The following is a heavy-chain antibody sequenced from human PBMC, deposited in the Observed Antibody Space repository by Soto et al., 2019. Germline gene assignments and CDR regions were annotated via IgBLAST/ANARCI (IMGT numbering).Heavy chain of an antibody. J-gene: IGHJ3*02. CDR2: IYFSGST. D-gene: IGHD2-21*02. Sequence: SETLSLTCTVSAGSISSYHWSWIRQPPGEGLEWIGYIYFSGSTNYSPSPKSRITISVDTSKNQFSLMMSSVTAADTALYYCARVERGTATYVVDAFDIWGPGTMVTVSS. CDR1: AGSISSYH. V-gene: IGHV4-59*12. CDR3: ARVERGTATYVVDAFDI.